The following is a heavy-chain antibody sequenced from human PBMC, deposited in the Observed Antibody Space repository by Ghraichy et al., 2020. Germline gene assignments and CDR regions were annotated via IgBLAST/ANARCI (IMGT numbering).Heavy chain of an antibody. J-gene: IGHJ4*02. D-gene: IGHD1-26*01. Sequence: GGSLRLSCAASGFTFSSYAMHWVRQAPGKGLEWVAVISYDGSNKYYADSVKGRFTISRDNSKNTLYLQMNSLRAEDTAVYYCARLPLSATLNRDYWGQGTLVTVSS. CDR2: ISYDGSNK. CDR1: GFTFSSYA. V-gene: IGHV3-30-3*01. CDR3: ARLPLSATLNRDY.